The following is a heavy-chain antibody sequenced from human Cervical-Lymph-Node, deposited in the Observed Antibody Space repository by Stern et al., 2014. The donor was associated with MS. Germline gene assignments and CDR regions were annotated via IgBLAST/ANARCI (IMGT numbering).Heavy chain of an antibody. Sequence: VQLVQSGAEVKKPGASVKVSCKASGYTFTSYYMHWVRQAPGKGLEWMGIINPSGGSTSYAQKFQGRVTMTRDTSTSTVYMELSSLRSEDTAVYYCARSPNYYDSSDRYYFDYWGQGTLVTVSS. J-gene: IGHJ4*02. CDR2: INPSGGST. D-gene: IGHD3-22*01. CDR1: GYTFTSYY. CDR3: ARSPNYYDSSDRYYFDY. V-gene: IGHV1-46*01.